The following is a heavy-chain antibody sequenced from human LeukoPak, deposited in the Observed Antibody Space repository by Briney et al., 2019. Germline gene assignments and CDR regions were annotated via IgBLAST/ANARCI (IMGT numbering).Heavy chain of an antibody. CDR1: GGSFSGYY. D-gene: IGHD3-10*01. Sequence: PSETLSLTCAVYGGSFSGYYWSWIRQPPGKGLEWIGYIYYSGSTNYNPSLKSRVTISVDTSKNQFSLKLSSVTAADTAVYYCARSYYYGGEFDYWGQGTPVTVSS. V-gene: IGHV4-59*01. CDR2: IYYSGST. CDR3: ARSYYYGGEFDY. J-gene: IGHJ4*02.